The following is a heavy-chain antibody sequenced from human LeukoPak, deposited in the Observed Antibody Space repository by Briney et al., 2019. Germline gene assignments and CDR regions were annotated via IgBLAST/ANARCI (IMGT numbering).Heavy chain of an antibody. CDR3: VAEVEAADSPLGHLNFDS. J-gene: IGHJ4*02. CDR2: ISSSGTT. V-gene: IGHV4-39*02. Sequence: SETLSLTCAVTGASITNEDFFWGWIRQPPGKGLEWVGTISSSGTTYYSPSLRSRLTISVDTSKNHFSLKLTSVTAADTAVYYCVAEVEAADSPLGHLNFDSWGQGIPASVSS. CDR1: GASITNEDFF. D-gene: IGHD7-27*01.